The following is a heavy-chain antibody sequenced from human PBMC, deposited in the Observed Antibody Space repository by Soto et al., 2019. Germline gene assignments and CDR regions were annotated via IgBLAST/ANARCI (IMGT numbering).Heavy chain of an antibody. CDR3: AKGFIVGVTVLRPDDAFDV. D-gene: IGHD2-21*02. Sequence: DVQLLESGGGLVQPGGSLRLACAASGFTFGNYAINWVRLAPGKGLEWVSGISGGGGSTYYADSVKGRFTIFRDTSKNTVFLQMNSVRADDTAVYYCAKGFIVGVTVLRPDDAFDVWGQGKMVTVSS. CDR2: ISGGGGST. V-gene: IGHV3-23*01. CDR1: GFTFGNYA. J-gene: IGHJ3*01.